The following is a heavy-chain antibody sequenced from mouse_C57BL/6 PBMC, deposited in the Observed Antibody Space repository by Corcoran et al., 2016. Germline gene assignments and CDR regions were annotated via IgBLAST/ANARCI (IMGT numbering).Heavy chain of an antibody. V-gene: IGHV1-26*01. J-gene: IGHJ3*01. Sequence: EVQLQQSGPELVKPGASVKISCKASGYTFTDYYMNWVKQSHGKSLEWIGDINPNNGGTSYNQKFKGKATLTVDKSSSTAYMELRSLTSEDSAVYYCARSLYDGYYDWFAYWGQGTLVTVSA. CDR1: GYTFTDYY. CDR3: ARSLYDGYYDWFAY. D-gene: IGHD2-3*01. CDR2: INPNNGGT.